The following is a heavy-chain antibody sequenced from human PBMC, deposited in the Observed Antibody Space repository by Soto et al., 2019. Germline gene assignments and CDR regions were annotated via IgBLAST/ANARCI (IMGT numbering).Heavy chain of an antibody. Sequence: QVQLVQSGAEVKKPGSSVKVSCKASGGTFSSYTISWVRQAPGQGLEWMGRIIPILGIANYAQKFQGRVTITADKSTSTAYMELSSLRSEDTAVYYWSIDPRSYDLHLWGRGTLVTVSS. D-gene: IGHD3-3*01. CDR1: GGTFSSYT. CDR3: SIDPRSYDLHL. CDR2: IIPILGIA. J-gene: IGHJ2*01. V-gene: IGHV1-69*08.